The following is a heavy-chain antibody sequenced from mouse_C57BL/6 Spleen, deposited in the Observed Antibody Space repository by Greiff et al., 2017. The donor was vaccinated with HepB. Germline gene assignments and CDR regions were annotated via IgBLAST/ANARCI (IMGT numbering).Heavy chain of an antibody. D-gene: IGHD1-1*01. V-gene: IGHV1-82*01. CDR1: GYAFSSSW. J-gene: IGHJ1*03. CDR3: ARATVVATPRYWYFDV. Sequence: QVQLQQSGPELVKPGASVKISCKASGYAFSSSWMNWVKQRPGKGLEWIGRIYPGDGDTNYNGKFKGKATLTADKSSSTAYMQLSSLTSEDSAVYFCARATVVATPRYWYFDVWGTGTTVTVSS. CDR2: IYPGDGDT.